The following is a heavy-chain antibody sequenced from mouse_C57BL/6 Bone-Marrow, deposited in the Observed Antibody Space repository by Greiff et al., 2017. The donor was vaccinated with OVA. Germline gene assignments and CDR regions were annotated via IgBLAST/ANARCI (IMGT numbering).Heavy chain of an antibody. Sequence: QVQLQQPGAELVKPGASVKLSCKASGYTFTSYWMQWVKQRPGQGLEWIGEIDPSDSYTNYNQKFKGKATLTVDTSSSTAYMQLSSLTSEDSAVYYCARGGYWEYYFDYWGQGTTLTVSS. CDR3: ARGGYWEYYFDY. V-gene: IGHV1-50*01. J-gene: IGHJ2*01. CDR1: GYTFTSYW. D-gene: IGHD4-1*01. CDR2: IDPSDSYT.